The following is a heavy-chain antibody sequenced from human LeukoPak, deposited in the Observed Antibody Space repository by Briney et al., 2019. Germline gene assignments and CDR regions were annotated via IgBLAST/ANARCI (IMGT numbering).Heavy chain of an antibody. D-gene: IGHD3-3*01. J-gene: IGHJ3*02. CDR1: GGSISSYY. Sequence: SETLSLTCTVSGGSISSYYWSWIRQPAGKGLEWIGRIYASGWIGHIYTSGSTNYNPSLKSRVTISVDTSKNQFSLKLSSVTAADTAVYYCARPFWSGYYTALDIWGQGTMVTVSS. V-gene: IGHV4-4*07. CDR2: IYTSGST. CDR3: ARPFWSGYYTALDI.